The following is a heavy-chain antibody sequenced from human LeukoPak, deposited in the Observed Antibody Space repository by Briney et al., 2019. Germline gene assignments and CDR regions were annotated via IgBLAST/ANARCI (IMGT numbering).Heavy chain of an antibody. V-gene: IGHV3-53*01. CDR2: IYRGGST. CDR3: ARGLNTYDSSGFYLF. D-gene: IGHD3-22*01. Sequence: SGGSLRLSCAASGFTVSNYCMSRVRQAPGKGLEWVSIIYRGGSTHYSDSVKGRFTISRDNSKNTLYLQINSLRAEDTAVYYCARGLNTYDSSGFYLFWGQGTLVTVSS. CDR1: GFTVSNYC. J-gene: IGHJ4*02.